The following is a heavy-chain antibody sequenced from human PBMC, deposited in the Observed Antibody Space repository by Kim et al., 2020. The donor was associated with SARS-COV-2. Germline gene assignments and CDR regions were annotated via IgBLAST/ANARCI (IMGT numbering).Heavy chain of an antibody. J-gene: IGHJ4*02. V-gene: IGHV4-59*01. CDR1: GGSISSYY. Sequence: SETLSLTCTVSGGSISSYYWSWIRQPPGKGLEWIGYIYYSGSTNYNPSLKSRVTISVDTSKNQFSLKLSSVTAADTAVYYCARVPPDNYEKWSYYFDYWGQGALVAVSS. CDR3: ARVPPDNYEKWSYYFDY. CDR2: IYYSGST. D-gene: IGHD3-22*01.